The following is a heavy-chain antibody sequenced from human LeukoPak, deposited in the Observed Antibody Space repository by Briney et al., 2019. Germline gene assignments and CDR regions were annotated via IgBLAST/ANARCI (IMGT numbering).Heavy chain of an antibody. CDR1: GFTFSSYA. V-gene: IGHV3-23*01. CDR2: ISGSGGST. CDR3: AKKKTDYFWYFDL. D-gene: IGHD2/OR15-2a*01. J-gene: IGHJ2*01. Sequence: PGGSLRLSCAASGFTFSSYAMSWVRQAPGKGLEWVSAISGSGGSTYYADSVKGRVTISRDNSKNTLYLQMNRLRAEDTAVYYCAKKKTDYFWYFDLWGRGTLVTVSS.